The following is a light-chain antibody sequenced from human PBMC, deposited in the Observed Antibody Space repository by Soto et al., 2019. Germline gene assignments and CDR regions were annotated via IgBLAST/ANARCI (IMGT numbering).Light chain of an antibody. V-gene: IGKV3-20*01. CDR3: QQYGSSPLFT. J-gene: IGKJ3*01. Sequence: EIVLTQSPGTLSLSPGERATLSCRASQSVSSNYLAWYQQKPGQAPRLLISGASSRSTGIPDRFSGSGSGTDFTLTISRLEPEDFAVYYCQQYGSSPLFTFGPGTKVDLK. CDR1: QSVSSNY. CDR2: GAS.